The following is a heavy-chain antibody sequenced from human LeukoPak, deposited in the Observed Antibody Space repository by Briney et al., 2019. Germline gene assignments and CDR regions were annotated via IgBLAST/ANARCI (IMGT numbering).Heavy chain of an antibody. D-gene: IGHD3-22*01. CDR1: GGSISSYY. J-gene: IGHJ4*02. CDR2: IYYSGST. Sequence: SETLSLTCAVFGGSISSYYWSWIRQPPGKGLEWIGYIYYSGSTNYNPSLKSRVTISVDTSKNQFSLRLSSVTAADTAVYYCARSLEDYYDSSGYYYGLDYWGQGTLVTVSS. V-gene: IGHV4-59*01. CDR3: ARSLEDYYDSSGYYYGLDY.